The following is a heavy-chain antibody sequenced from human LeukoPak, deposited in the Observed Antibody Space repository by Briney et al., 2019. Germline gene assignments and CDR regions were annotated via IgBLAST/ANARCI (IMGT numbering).Heavy chain of an antibody. V-gene: IGHV4-31*03. CDR1: GGSPISGGYY. D-gene: IGHD3-10*01. J-gene: IGHJ4*02. CDR3: ARGREGPDFDN. CDR2: IDYSGST. Sequence: SETLSLTCTVSGGSPISGGYYWSWIRQHPGKGLEWIGYIDYSGSTHYNPSLKSRVITSADTSKNQFSLQLISVTAADTAVYYCARGREGPDFDNWGQGTLVTVSS.